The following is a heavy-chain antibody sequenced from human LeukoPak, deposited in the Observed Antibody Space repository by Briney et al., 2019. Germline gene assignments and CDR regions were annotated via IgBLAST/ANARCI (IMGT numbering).Heavy chain of an antibody. CDR2: IKQDGSEK. J-gene: IGHJ4*02. CDR1: GFTFSSYW. Sequence: GGSLRLSCAASGFTFSSYWMSWVRQAPGKGLEWVANIKQDGSEKYYVDSVKGRFTISRDNAKNSLYLQMNSLRAEDTAVYYCARDSVSVAVAGTPSFDYWGQGTLVTVSS. CDR3: ARDSVSVAVAGTPSFDY. D-gene: IGHD6-19*01. V-gene: IGHV3-7*01.